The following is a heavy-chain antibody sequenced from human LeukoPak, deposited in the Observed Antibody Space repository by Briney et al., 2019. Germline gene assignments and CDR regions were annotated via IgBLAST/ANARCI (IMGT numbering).Heavy chain of an antibody. CDR1: GGSISSSSYY. Sequence: PSETLSLTCTVSGGSISSSSYYWGWIRQPPGKGLEWIGSIYYSGSTYYNPSLKSRVTMSVDTSKNQFSLKLSSVTAADTAVYYCARATLQHLPDYWGQGTLVTVSS. CDR3: ARATLQHLPDY. J-gene: IGHJ4*02. CDR2: IYYSGST. D-gene: IGHD2/OR15-2a*01. V-gene: IGHV4-39*07.